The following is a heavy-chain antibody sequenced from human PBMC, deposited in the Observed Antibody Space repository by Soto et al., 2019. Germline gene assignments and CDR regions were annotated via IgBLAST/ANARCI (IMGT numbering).Heavy chain of an antibody. CDR3: AKVSSSWYAGFFDL. J-gene: IGHJ4*02. D-gene: IGHD6-13*01. CDR1: GFTFSSYA. Sequence: GGSLRLSCAASGFTFSSYAMIWVRQAPGKGLEWVSVISGSGISTYYVDSVKGRFTISRDNSMNTLYLQMNTLRVEDTAVYYCAKVSSSWYAGFFDLWGQGTLVTVSS. V-gene: IGHV3-23*01. CDR2: ISGSGIST.